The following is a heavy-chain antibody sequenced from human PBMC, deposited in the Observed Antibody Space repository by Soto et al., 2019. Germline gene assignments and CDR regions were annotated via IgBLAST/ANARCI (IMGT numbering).Heavy chain of an antibody. CDR3: ASSYGDYTYYFDY. CDR2: IIPIFGTA. V-gene: IGHV1-69*13. D-gene: IGHD4-17*01. Sequence: SVKVSCKASGGTFSSYAISWVRQAPGQGLEWMGGIIPIFGTANYAQKFQGRVTITADESTSTAYMELSSLRSEDTAVYYCASSYGDYTYYFDYWVQGTLVTVSS. CDR1: GGTFSSYA. J-gene: IGHJ4*02.